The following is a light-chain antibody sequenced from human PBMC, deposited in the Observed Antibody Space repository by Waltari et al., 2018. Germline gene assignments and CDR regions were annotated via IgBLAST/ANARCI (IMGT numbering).Light chain of an antibody. CDR3: QSYDSSNVVV. V-gene: IGLV6-57*01. J-gene: IGLJ2*01. CDR2: EDN. CDR1: SGSIGSNQ. Sequence: NFMLTQPHSVSESPGKTVTISCTRSSGSIGSNQVPWPQQRPGSSPTTVIYEDNQRPSGVPARFSGSIDSSSNSASLTISGLTTEDEADYYCQSYDSSNVVVFGGGTKLTVL.